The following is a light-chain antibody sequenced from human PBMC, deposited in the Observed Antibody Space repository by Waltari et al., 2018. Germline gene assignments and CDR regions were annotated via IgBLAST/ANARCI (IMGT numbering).Light chain of an antibody. Sequence: QSALTQPASVSGSPGQSITISCTGTRSDVGGYNYVYWYQQHPGKAPKLMIYDVSKRPSGVSNRFSGSKSGNTASLTISGLQAEDEADYYCSSYTSSSTYVFGTGTKVTVL. CDR2: DVS. J-gene: IGLJ1*01. V-gene: IGLV2-14*01. CDR3: SSYTSSSTYV. CDR1: RSDVGGYNY.